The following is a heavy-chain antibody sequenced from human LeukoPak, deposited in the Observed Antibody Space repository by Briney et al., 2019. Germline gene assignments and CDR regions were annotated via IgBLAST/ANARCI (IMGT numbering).Heavy chain of an antibody. D-gene: IGHD5-18*01. CDR3: ARGQRLTWIQLGKGFDY. CDR2: INHSGST. Sequence: PSETLSLTCTVSGSSISSSSYYWSWIRQPPGKGLEWIGEINHSGSTNYNPSLKSRVTISVDTSKNQFSLKLSSVTAADTAVYYCARGQRLTWIQLGKGFDYWGQGTLVTVSS. J-gene: IGHJ4*02. CDR1: GSSISSSSYY. V-gene: IGHV4-39*07.